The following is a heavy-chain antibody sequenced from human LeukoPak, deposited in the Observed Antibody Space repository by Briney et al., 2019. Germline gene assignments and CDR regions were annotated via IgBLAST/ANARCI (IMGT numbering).Heavy chain of an antibody. D-gene: IGHD3-22*01. V-gene: IGHV4-38-2*02. J-gene: IGHJ3*02. CDR1: GYSISSGYY. Sequence: SETLSLTCTVDGYSISSGYYWGWIRQPPGKGLEWIGSLSHSGSTYYNPSLNSRVTILVDTSKNQFYMKLSSVTAADTAVYYCATDYYDSSGYASSGAFDIWGQGTMVTVSS. CDR3: ATDYYDSSGYASSGAFDI. CDR2: LSHSGST.